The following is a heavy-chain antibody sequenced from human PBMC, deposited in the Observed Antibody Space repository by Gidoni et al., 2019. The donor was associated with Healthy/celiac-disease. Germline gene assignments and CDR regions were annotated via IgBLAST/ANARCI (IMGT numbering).Heavy chain of an antibody. CDR2: IYGCGST. Sequence: EVQLVETGGRLLQPGGSLRLSCAASGFIVSSHYMSWVRQAPGKGLEWVSVIYGCGSTYYADSVKGRFTISRDNSKNTRYLQMNSLRAEDAAVYYCARGGRWDAFDIWGQGTMVTVSS. CDR1: GFIVSSHY. D-gene: IGHD4-17*01. CDR3: ARGGRWDAFDI. V-gene: IGHV3-53*02. J-gene: IGHJ3*02.